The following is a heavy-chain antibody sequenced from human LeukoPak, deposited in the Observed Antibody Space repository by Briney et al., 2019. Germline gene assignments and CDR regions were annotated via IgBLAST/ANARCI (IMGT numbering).Heavy chain of an antibody. CDR2: IKSDGSRT. D-gene: IGHD3-16*01. CDR3: ARGLGD. CDR1: GFTFSSYA. J-gene: IGHJ4*02. Sequence: PGGSLRLSCAASGFTFSSYAMSWVRQAPGKGLVWVSQIKSDGSRTNYADSVKGRFTISRDNAKNTLYLQMNSLRAEDTAVYYCARGLGDWGQGTLVTVSS. V-gene: IGHV3-74*01.